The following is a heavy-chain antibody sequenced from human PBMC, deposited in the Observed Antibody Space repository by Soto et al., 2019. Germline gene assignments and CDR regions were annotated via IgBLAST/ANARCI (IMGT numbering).Heavy chain of an antibody. V-gene: IGHV4-59*01. Sequence: SETLSLTCTVSGGSISSYYWSWIRQPPGKGLEWIGYTYYSGSTNYNPSLKSRVTISVDTSKNQFSLKLSSVTAADTAVYYCAKSSSLWYYFDYWGQGTLVTVSS. CDR3: AKSSSLWYYFDY. CDR1: GGSISSYY. D-gene: IGHD6-6*01. CDR2: TYYSGST. J-gene: IGHJ4*02.